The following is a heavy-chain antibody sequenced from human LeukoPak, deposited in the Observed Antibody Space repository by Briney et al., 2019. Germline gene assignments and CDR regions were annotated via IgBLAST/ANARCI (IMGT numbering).Heavy chain of an antibody. V-gene: IGHV1-69*13. CDR1: GYTFDVYY. Sequence: SVKVSCKASGYTFDVYYIHWVRQAPGQGLEWMGGIIPIFGTANYAQKFQGRVTITADESTSTAYMELSSLRSEDTAVYYCARAVTEGYTLYYYGMDVWGQGTTVTVSS. CDR3: ARAVTEGYTLYYYGMDV. D-gene: IGHD4-17*01. CDR2: IIPIFGTA. J-gene: IGHJ6*02.